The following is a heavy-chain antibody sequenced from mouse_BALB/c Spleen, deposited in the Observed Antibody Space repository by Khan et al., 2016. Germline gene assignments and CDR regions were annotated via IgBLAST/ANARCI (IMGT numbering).Heavy chain of an antibody. CDR1: GYTFTSYV. CDR3: AREVRRYAMDY. CDR2: INPYNDGT. D-gene: IGHD2-14*01. J-gene: IGHJ4*01. Sequence: EVRLQQSGPELVKPGASVKMSCKASGYTFTSYVMHWVKQKPGQGLEWIGYINPYNDGTKYNEKFKGKATLTSDKSSSTAYMELSSLTSEDSAVYYCAREVRRYAMDYWGQGTSVTVSS. V-gene: IGHV1S136*01.